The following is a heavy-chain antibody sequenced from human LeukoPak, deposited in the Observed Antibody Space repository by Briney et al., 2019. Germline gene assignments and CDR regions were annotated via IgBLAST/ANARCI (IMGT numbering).Heavy chain of an antibody. CDR1: GGTFSSYA. CDR3: AGPLNYDFWSAVKGGYYYYYMGV. Sequence: SSVKVSCKASGGTFSSYAISWVRQAPGQGLEWMGGIIPIFGTANYAQKFQGRVTITADESSSTAYMELSSLRSEDTAVYYCAGPLNYDFWSAVKGGYYYYYMGVWGKGTTVTVSS. CDR2: IIPIFGTA. J-gene: IGHJ6*03. D-gene: IGHD3-3*01. V-gene: IGHV1-69*01.